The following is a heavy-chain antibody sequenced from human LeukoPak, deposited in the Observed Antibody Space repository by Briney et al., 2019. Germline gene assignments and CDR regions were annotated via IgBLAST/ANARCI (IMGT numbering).Heavy chain of an antibody. V-gene: IGHV5-51*01. J-gene: IGHJ4*02. CDR2: VYPGDSDN. CDR1: GYSFTSYW. Sequence: GESLKISCKGSGYSFTSYWIGWVRQMPGKGLEWMGIVYPGDSDNRYSPSFQGQVTISADKSISAAYLQWSSLKASDTAMYYCERTYYFGSGSLYNLAYWGQGTLVTVSS. CDR3: ERTYYFGSGSLYNLAY. D-gene: IGHD3-10*01.